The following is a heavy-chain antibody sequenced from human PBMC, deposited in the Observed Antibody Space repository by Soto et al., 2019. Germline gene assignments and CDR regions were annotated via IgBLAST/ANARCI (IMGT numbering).Heavy chain of an antibody. Sequence: SETLSLTCAVSGGSISSSNWWSWVRQPPGKGLEWIGEIYHSGSTNYNPSLKSRVTISVDKSKNQFSVRLSSVTAADTAVYYCASGSGSYYSHWFDPWGQGTLVTVSS. CDR3: ASGSGSYYSHWFDP. CDR1: GGSISSSNW. D-gene: IGHD1-26*01. CDR2: IYHSGST. J-gene: IGHJ5*02. V-gene: IGHV4-4*02.